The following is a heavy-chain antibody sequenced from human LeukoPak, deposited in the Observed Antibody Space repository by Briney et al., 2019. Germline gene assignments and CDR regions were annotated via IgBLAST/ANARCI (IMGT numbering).Heavy chain of an antibody. D-gene: IGHD6-6*01. CDR2: IYHSGST. Sequence: SQTLSLTCTVSGGSISSGGYSWSWIRQPPGKGLEWIGYIYHSGSTYYNPSLKSRVTISVDRSKNQFSLKLSSVTAADTAVYYCARTSIAARRANAFDIWGQGTMVTVSS. CDR3: ARTSIAARRANAFDI. V-gene: IGHV4-30-2*01. CDR1: GGSISSGGYS. J-gene: IGHJ3*02.